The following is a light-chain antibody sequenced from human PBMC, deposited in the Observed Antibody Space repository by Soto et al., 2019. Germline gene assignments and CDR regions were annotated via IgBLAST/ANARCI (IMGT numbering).Light chain of an antibody. J-gene: IGLJ1*01. Sequence: QSVLTQPPSVSGAPGQRVTISCTGSSSNIGAGYDVHWYQQLPGTAPKLLIYGNSNRPSGVPDRFSGSKSGTSASLAITGLQAEYEADYYCQSYDSSLSCYFFRTGTKVTVL. CDR1: SSNIGAGYD. CDR3: QSYDSSLSCYF. CDR2: GNS. V-gene: IGLV1-40*01.